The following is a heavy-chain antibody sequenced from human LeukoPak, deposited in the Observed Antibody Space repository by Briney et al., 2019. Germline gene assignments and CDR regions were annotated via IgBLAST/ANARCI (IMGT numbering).Heavy chain of an antibody. J-gene: IGHJ6*02. V-gene: IGHV3-21*04. CDR2: ITSSSGHI. CDR1: GFTFSTYS. D-gene: IGHD2-15*01. CDR3: ARDKVVVAADPDYYYYYGMDV. Sequence: GGSLRLSCAASGFTFSTYSINWARQAPGKGLDWVSSITSSSGHIYYADSVKGRFTISRDNAKNSLDLQMNSLRAEDTAVYYCARDKVVVAADPDYYYYYGMDVWGQGTTVTVSS.